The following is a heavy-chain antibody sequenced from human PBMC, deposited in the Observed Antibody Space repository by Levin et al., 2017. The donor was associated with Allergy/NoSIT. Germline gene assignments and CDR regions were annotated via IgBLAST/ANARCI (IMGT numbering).Heavy chain of an antibody. J-gene: IGHJ4*02. CDR1: GFTFSSYA. D-gene: IGHD6-19*01. V-gene: IGHV3-30-3*01. CDR3: ARGSSGWGS. Sequence: GGSLRLSCAASGFTFSSYAMHWVRQAPGKGLEWVAVISYDGSNKYYADSVKGRFTISRDNSKNTLYLQMNSLRAEDTAVYYCARGSSGWGSWGQGTLVTVSS. CDR2: ISYDGSNK.